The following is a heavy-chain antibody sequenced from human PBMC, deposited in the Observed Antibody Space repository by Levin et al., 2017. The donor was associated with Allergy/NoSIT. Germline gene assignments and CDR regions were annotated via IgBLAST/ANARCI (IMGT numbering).Heavy chain of an antibody. CDR1: GDPMNSGGFA. V-gene: IGHV4-30-2*01. Sequence: SETLSLTCDVSGDPMNSGGFAWSWIRQAPGKGLEWIGYTYYTGSTYYNPSLKSRVTISIDRSKKQFSLMLDSVTAADTAVYYCARGRGLKFDSGGYPGSFDDWGQGVLVTVSS. D-gene: IGHD3-22*01. CDR2: TYYTGST. CDR3: ARGRGLKFDSGGYPGSFDD. J-gene: IGHJ4*02.